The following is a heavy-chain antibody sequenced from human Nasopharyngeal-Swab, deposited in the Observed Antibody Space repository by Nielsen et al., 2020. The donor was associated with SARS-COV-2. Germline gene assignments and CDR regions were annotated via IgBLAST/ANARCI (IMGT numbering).Heavy chain of an antibody. J-gene: IGHJ3*01. Sequence: WIRKPPGKGLEWVGYIYFSGRTHYNPSLKTQFTMSVDRSGNPFSLKLSSVTAADTAVYFCTRHLRNYQEGSDAFDLWGQGTMVTVSS. V-gene: IGHV4-59*08. CDR2: IYFSGRT. D-gene: IGHD1-7*01. CDR3: TRHLRNYQEGSDAFDL.